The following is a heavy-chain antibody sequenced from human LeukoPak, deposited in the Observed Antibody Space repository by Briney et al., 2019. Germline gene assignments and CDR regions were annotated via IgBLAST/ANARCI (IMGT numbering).Heavy chain of an antibody. J-gene: IGHJ4*02. V-gene: IGHV4-38-2*02. CDR2: IYHSGST. CDR1: GYSISSGYY. Sequence: SETLSLTCTVSGYSISSGYYWGWIRQPPGKGLEWIGSIYHSGSTYYNPSLKSRVTISVDTSKNQLSLKLSSVTAADTAVYYCARLRRHDGDYYDSSGYSPFDYWGQGTLVTVSS. D-gene: IGHD3-22*01. CDR3: ARLRRHDGDYYDSSGYSPFDY.